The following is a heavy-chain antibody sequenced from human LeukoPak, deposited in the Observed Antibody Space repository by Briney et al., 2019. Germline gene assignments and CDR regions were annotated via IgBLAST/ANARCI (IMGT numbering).Heavy chain of an antibody. CDR2: ISSNGGSI. V-gene: IGHV3-64*01. CDR1: GFTFSDYA. CDR3: ARAGVPAAMHELEPYY. D-gene: IGHD2-2*01. Sequence: QSGGSLRLSCAASGFTFSDYAMHWVRQAPGKELEYVSAISSNGGSIHYANSVKGRFTISRDNSKNTLYLQMNSLRAEDTAVYYCARAGVPAAMHELEPYYWGQGTLVTVSS. J-gene: IGHJ4*02.